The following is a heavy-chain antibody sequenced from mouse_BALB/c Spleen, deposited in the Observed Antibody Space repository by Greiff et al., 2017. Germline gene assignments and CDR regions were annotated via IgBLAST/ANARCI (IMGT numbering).Heavy chain of an antibody. Sequence: QVQLQQSGAELVRPGTSVKVSCKASGYAFTNYLIEWVKQRPGQGLEWIGVINPGSGGTNYNEKFKGKATLTADKSSSTAYMQLSSLTSDDSAVYFCARSGGYDAWFAYWGQGTLVTVSA. CDR1: GYAFTNYL. V-gene: IGHV1-54*01. CDR2: INPGSGGT. D-gene: IGHD2-2*01. J-gene: IGHJ3*01. CDR3: ARSGGYDAWFAY.